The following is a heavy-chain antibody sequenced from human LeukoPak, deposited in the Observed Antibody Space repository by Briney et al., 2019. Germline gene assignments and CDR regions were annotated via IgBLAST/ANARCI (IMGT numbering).Heavy chain of an antibody. J-gene: IGHJ6*03. CDR2: IIPIFGSP. D-gene: IGHD4-17*01. V-gene: IGHV1-69*05. CDR3: ARTLTTFPPSPYYYYYMDA. CDR1: GVTVSSYA. Sequence: ASVKVSCKASGVTVSSYAISWVRQAPGQGLEWMGAIIPIFGSPNYAQKFQGRVTITTDESTTTAYMELSSLRSEDTAVYYCARTLTTFPPSPYYYYYMDAWGKGTTVTVSS.